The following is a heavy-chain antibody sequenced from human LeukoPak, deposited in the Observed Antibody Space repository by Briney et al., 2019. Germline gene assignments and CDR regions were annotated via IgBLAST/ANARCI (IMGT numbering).Heavy chain of an antibody. CDR2: IYYSGST. CDR3: ARLRDWFDP. J-gene: IGHJ5*02. CDR1: GGSISNHC. V-gene: IGHV4-59*11. Sequence: SETLSLTCTVSGGSISNHCWSWIRQPPGKGLEWIGYIYYSGSTNYNPSLKSRVTMSVDTSKNQFSLILSSVTAADTAVYYCARLRDWFDPWGQGTLVTVSS.